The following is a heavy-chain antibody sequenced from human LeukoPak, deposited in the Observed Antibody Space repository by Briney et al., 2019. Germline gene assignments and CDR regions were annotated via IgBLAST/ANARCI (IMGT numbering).Heavy chain of an antibody. CDR2: IHTSGGS. J-gene: IGHJ6*03. Sequence: SETLSLTYTVSGGSISDSHWSWIRQPPGKGLEWIGNIHTSGGSNYSPSLKSRVTISLDMSRNQFSLGLSSVTAADTAVYYCARGRSAVVTPDYYYYYCMDVWGKGTTVTVSS. D-gene: IGHD4-23*01. V-gene: IGHV4-4*09. CDR3: ARGRSAVVTPDYYYYYCMDV. CDR1: GGSISDSH.